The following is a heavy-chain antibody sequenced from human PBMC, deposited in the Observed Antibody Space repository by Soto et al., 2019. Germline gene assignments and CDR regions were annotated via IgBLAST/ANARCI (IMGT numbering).Heavy chain of an antibody. CDR3: AREADSSGWYSTTHAFDI. CDR1: GGSISSYY. V-gene: IGHV4-59*01. CDR2: IYYSGST. D-gene: IGHD6-19*01. J-gene: IGHJ3*02. Sequence: PSETLSLTCTVSGGSISSYYWSWIRQPPGKGLEWIGYIYYSGSTNYNPSLKSRVTISVDTSKNQFSLKLSSVTAADTAVYYCAREADSSGWYSTTHAFDICGQGTMVTV.